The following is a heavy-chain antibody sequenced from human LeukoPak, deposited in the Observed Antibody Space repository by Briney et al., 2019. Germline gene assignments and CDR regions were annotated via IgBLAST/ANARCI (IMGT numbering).Heavy chain of an antibody. V-gene: IGHV4-4*07. CDR2: IYTSGST. Sequence: SETLSLTCTVSGGSISSYYWSWIRQPAGKGLEWIGRIYTSGSTSYNPSLKSRVTMSVDTSKNQFSLKLSSVTAADTAVYYCARIFWSGYYSVEYYFDYWGQGTLVTVSS. J-gene: IGHJ4*02. D-gene: IGHD3-3*01. CDR3: ARIFWSGYYSVEYYFDY. CDR1: GGSISSYY.